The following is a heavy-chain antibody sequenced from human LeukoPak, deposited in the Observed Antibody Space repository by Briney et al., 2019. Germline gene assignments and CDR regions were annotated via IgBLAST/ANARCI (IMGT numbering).Heavy chain of an antibody. CDR1: GGSISSGDYY. Sequence: PSETLSLTCTVSGGSISSGDYYWSWIRQPPGKGLEWIGYIYYSGSTYYNPSLKSRVTISVDTSKNQFSLKLSSVTAADTAVYYCASEGRITMVRGVIMGVQHWGQDTLVTVSS. CDR3: ASEGRITMVRGVIMGVQH. CDR2: IYYSGST. D-gene: IGHD3-10*01. V-gene: IGHV4-30-4*01. J-gene: IGHJ1*01.